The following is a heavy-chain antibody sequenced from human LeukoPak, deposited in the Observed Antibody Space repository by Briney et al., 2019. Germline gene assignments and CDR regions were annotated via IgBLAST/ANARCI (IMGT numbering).Heavy chain of an antibody. CDR3: TRMTARHNN. CDR2: INHSGYT. V-gene: IGHV4-34*01. D-gene: IGHD2-21*02. J-gene: IGHJ4*02. CDR1: GVSFNDYY. Sequence: SETLSLTCAVSGVSFNDYYWSWVRQTPGKGLEWIGEINHSGYTNDSPSLKSRVTLSIDTSRKQFSLNLRSVTVADTGIYCCTRMTARHNNGGQGTLVTVSS.